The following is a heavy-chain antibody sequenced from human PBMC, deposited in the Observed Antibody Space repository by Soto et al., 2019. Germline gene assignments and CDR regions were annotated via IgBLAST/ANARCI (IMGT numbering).Heavy chain of an antibody. CDR3: ARELSAAGTKDLDY. J-gene: IGHJ4*02. CDR1: GFTFSSYS. V-gene: IGHV3-48*02. D-gene: IGHD6-13*01. Sequence: GGSLRLSCAASGFTFSSYSMNWVRQAPGKGLEWVSYISSSSSTIYYADSVKGRFTISRDNAKNSLYLQMNSLRDEDTAVYYCARELSAAGTKDLDYWGQGTLVTVSS. CDR2: ISSSSSTI.